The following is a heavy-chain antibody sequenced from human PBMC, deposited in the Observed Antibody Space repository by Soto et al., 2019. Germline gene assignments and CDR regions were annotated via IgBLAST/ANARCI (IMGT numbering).Heavy chain of an antibody. CDR2: ISAYSGST. CDR1: GYTFTTYG. J-gene: IGHJ4*02. D-gene: IGHD6-13*01. V-gene: IGHV1-18*01. Sequence: QVQLVQSGAEVKKPGASVKVSCKASGYTFTTYGISWVRQAPGQGLEWMGWISAYSGSTKFAQKLQGRVTMTTDTSPTTAYMELRSLTSDDTAAYYCARDFTKSSSWPYYFDYWGQGTLVTVSS. CDR3: ARDFTKSSSWPYYFDY.